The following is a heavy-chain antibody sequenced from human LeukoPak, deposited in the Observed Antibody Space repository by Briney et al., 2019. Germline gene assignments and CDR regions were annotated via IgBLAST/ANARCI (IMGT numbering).Heavy chain of an antibody. Sequence: GASVKVSCKASGGTFSSYAISWVRQAPGQGLEWMGGIIPIFGTANYAQKLQGRVTMTTDTSTSTAYMELRSLRSDDTAVYYCARVRIMITFGGVIAFDAFDIWGQGTMVTVSS. J-gene: IGHJ3*02. D-gene: IGHD3-16*02. CDR2: IIPIFGTA. CDR1: GGTFSSYA. V-gene: IGHV1-69*05. CDR3: ARVRIMITFGGVIAFDAFDI.